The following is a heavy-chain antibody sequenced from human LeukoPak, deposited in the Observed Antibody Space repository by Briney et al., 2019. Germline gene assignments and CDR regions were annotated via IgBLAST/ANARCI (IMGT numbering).Heavy chain of an antibody. V-gene: IGHV3-33*01. CDR3: ARAGARYSSSWYDY. Sequence: GGSLRLSCAASGFTFSSYGMHWVRQAPGKGLEWVAVIWYDGSNKYYADSVKGRFTISRDNSKNTLYLQMNSLRAEDTAVYYCARAGARYSSSWYDYWGQGTLVTVSS. CDR1: GFTFSSYG. J-gene: IGHJ4*02. D-gene: IGHD6-13*01. CDR2: IWYDGSNK.